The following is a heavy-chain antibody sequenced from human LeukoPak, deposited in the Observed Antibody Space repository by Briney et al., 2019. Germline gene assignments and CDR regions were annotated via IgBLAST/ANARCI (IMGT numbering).Heavy chain of an antibody. J-gene: IGHJ5*02. CDR1: GYSISSGYY. Sequence: SETLSLTCAVSGYSISSGYYWGWIRQPPGKGLEWIGSIYHSGSTYYNPSLKSRVTISVDTSKNQFSLKLSSVTAADTAVYYCARSLHVTWLDPWGQGTLVTVSS. D-gene: IGHD4-11*01. V-gene: IGHV4-38-2*01. CDR3: ARSLHVTWLDP. CDR2: IYHSGST.